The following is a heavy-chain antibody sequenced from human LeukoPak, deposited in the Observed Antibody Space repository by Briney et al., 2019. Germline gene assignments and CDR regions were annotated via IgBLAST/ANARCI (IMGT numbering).Heavy chain of an antibody. Sequence: PSETLSLTCTVSGGSISSYYWSWIRQPPGKGLEWIGYIYYSGSTNYNPSLKSRVTISVDTSKNQFSLKLSSVTAADTAVYYCARGGVGTTVTTRVWFDPWGQGTLVTVSS. CDR2: IYYSGST. V-gene: IGHV4-59*12. J-gene: IGHJ5*02. CDR3: ARGGVGTTVTTRVWFDP. D-gene: IGHD4-11*01. CDR1: GGSISSYY.